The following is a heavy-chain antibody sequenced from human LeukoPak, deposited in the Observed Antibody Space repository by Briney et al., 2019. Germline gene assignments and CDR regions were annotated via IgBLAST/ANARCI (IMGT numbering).Heavy chain of an antibody. Sequence: SETLSLTCTVSGGSIGSTNYYWGWIRQPPGKGLEWIGSIYYSGSTYYNSSLKSRVTISVDTSKNQFSLKVSSVNAADTAVYYCARHRDYWGQGTLVTVAS. CDR2: IYYSGST. CDR3: ARHRDY. V-gene: IGHV4-39*01. J-gene: IGHJ4*02. CDR1: GGSIGSTNYY.